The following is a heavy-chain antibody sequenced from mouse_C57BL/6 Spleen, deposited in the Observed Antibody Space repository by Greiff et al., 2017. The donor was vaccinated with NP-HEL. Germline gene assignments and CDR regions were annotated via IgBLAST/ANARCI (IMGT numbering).Heavy chain of an antibody. Sequence: PLPPSVPVLVHPFASVPLSCQASCYTFTSSCMPFLKHMPGRGLAWIGRIDPNSGGTKYNEKFKSKATLTVDKPSSTAYMQLSSLTSEDSAVYYCARDNSGVWGTGTTVTVSS. J-gene: IGHJ1*03. CDR3: ARDNSGV. V-gene: IGHV1-72*01. CDR2: IDPNSGGT. CDR1: CYTFTSSC.